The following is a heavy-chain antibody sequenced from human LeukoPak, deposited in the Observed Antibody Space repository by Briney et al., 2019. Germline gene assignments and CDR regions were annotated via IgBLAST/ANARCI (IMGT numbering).Heavy chain of an antibody. V-gene: IGHV4-39*02. J-gene: IGHJ6*03. CDR1: GCSISSISNY. D-gene: IGHD4-17*01. CDR2: NYYGGTT. Sequence: SETLSLTCTVSGCSISSISNYWGWIRQPPGKGLEWIGGNYYGGTTDYNPSLKSRVTISVDTSMNHFSLKLSSVTAADTAVYYCARASGDQRYYYYYLDVWGKGTTVTVSS. CDR3: ARASGDQRYYYYYLDV.